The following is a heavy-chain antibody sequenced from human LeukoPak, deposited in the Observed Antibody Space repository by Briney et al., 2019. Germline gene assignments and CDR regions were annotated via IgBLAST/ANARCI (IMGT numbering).Heavy chain of an antibody. V-gene: IGHV1-2*02. CDR3: AREVPARPISYFDY. J-gene: IGHJ4*02. CDR2: INPNSGGT. Sequence: ASVKVSCKASGYTFTGYHMHWGRQAPGQGLEWMGWINPNSGGTNYAQKFQGRVTMTRDTSISTAYMELSRLRSDDTAVYYCAREVPARPISYFDYWGQGTLVTVSS. CDR1: GYTFTGYH.